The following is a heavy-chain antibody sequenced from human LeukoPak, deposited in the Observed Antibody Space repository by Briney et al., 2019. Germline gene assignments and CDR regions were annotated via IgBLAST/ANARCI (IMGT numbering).Heavy chain of an antibody. CDR2: IYYSGST. Sequence: SETLSLTCVVSGGSISSSNYYWGLIRQPPGKWLEWIGNIYYSGSTYYNPSLKSRVTISVDTSKNDFSLKLSSVTAADTALYYCARLKLGYSSTQPFDYWGQGTLVTVSS. D-gene: IGHD6-13*01. J-gene: IGHJ4*02. CDR1: GGSISSSNYY. V-gene: IGHV4-39*02. CDR3: ARLKLGYSSTQPFDY.